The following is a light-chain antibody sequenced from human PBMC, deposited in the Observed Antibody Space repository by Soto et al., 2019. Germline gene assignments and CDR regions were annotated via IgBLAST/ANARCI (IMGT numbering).Light chain of an antibody. CDR2: KES. J-gene: IGKJ1*01. Sequence: DIQMTQSPSTLSGSVGDRVTITCRASQTISSWLAWYQRKPGKAPKLLIYKESTLKSGVPSRFSGSGSGTEFTLTISSLQPDDFANYYCQHYNSYSEAFGQGTKVELK. CDR1: QTISSW. CDR3: QHYNSYSEA. V-gene: IGKV1-5*03.